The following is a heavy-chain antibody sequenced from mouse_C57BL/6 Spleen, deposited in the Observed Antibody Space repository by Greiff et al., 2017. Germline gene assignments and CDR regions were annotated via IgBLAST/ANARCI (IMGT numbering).Heavy chain of an antibody. Sequence: VQLQQPGAELVRPGSSVKLSCKASGYTFTSYWMQWVKQRPIQGLEWIGNIDPSDSDTHYNQKFKDKATLTVDKSSSTAYMQLSSLTSEDSAVYYCAREGLRREDWYFDVWGTGTTVTVSS. V-gene: IGHV1-52*01. J-gene: IGHJ1*03. CDR3: AREGLRREDWYFDV. CDR1: GYTFTSYW. CDR2: IDPSDSDT. D-gene: IGHD2-4*01.